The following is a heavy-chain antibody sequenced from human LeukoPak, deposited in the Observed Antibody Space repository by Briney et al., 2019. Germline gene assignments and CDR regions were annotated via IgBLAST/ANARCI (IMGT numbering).Heavy chain of an antibody. CDR3: ARQEYCSGGSCYTWFDP. CDR2: IYPADSDI. J-gene: IGHJ5*02. CDR1: YW. Sequence: YWSWIRQPPGKGLEWIGYIYPADSDIRYSPSFQGQVTISADKSISTVYLQWSSLKASDTAMYYCARQEYCSGGSCYTWFDPWGQGTLVTVSS. D-gene: IGHD2-15*01. V-gene: IGHV5-51*01.